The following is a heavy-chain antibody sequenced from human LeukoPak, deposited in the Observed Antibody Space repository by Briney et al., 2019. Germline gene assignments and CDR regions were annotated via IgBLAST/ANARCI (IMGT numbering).Heavy chain of an antibody. D-gene: IGHD6-19*01. CDR3: ARGLYKNGWYYFDY. CDR2: LSYDGSNK. CDR1: GFTFSGYC. Sequence: GGSLRLSCTGSGFTFSGYCIHWVRQAPGKGLEWVAFLSYDGSNKFYADSVKGRFTISRDNSENTLHLQMNSLKDEDTAVYYCARGLYKNGWYYFDYWGQGTLVTVSP. J-gene: IGHJ4*02. V-gene: IGHV3-33*01.